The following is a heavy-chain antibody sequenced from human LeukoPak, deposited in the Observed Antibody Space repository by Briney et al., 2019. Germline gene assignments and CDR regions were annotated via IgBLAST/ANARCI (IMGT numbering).Heavy chain of an antibody. J-gene: IGHJ4*02. CDR1: GFTFSGYW. CDR3: ARDPGYYGSGSYLH. V-gene: IGHV3-7*01. CDR2: INQDGSEK. D-gene: IGHD3-10*01. Sequence: GGSLRLSCAASGFTFSGYWMTWVRQAPGKGLEWVANINQDGSEKYYVDSVKGRFTISRDNAKNSLYLQMNDLRAEDTAVYYCARDPGYYGSGSYLHWGQGTLVTVSS.